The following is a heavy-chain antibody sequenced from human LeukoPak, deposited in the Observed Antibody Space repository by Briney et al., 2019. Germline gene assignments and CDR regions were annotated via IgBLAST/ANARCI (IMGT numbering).Heavy chain of an antibody. J-gene: IGHJ3*02. CDR2: IYYSGST. CDR3: ARPRGVNDAFDI. CDR1: GGSISSSSYY. V-gene: IGHV4-39*01. Sequence: PSETLSLTCTVSGGSISSSSYYWGWIRQPPGKGLEWIGSIYYSGSTYYNPSLKSRVTISVDTSKNQFSLKLSSVTAADTAVYYCARPRGVNDAFDIWAKGQWSPSLQ. D-gene: IGHD3-10*01.